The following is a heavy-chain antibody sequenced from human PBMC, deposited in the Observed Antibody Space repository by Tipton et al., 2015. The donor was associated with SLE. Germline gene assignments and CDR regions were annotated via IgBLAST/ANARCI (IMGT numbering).Heavy chain of an antibody. J-gene: IGHJ3*02. CDR2: IYYSGST. CDR1: GGSISSHY. CDR3: ARDRGWDSNDPGVAFDI. D-gene: IGHD6-13*01. Sequence: TLSLTCTVSGGSISSHYWSWFRQPPGKGLEWIGSIYYSGSTYYNPSLKSRVTISVDTSKNQFSLKLSSVTAADTAVYYCARDRGWDSNDPGVAFDIWGQGTMVTVSS. V-gene: IGHV4-59*11.